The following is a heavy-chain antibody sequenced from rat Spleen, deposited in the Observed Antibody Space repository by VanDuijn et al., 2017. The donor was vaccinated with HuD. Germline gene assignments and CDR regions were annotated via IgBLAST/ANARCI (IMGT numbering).Heavy chain of an antibody. V-gene: IGHV2-13*01. CDR1: GFSLIRYN. J-gene: IGHJ2*01. D-gene: IGHD4-6*01. CDR2: IWGNGSP. CDR3: ARGTYFRH. Sequence: QVQLKESGPGLVQPSQTLSLTCTVSGFSLIRYNVHWVRQPPGKGLEWMGVIWGNGSPNYNSALKSRLSITRDTSKSQVYLKMNNLRSEDTATYYCARGTYFRHWGQGVMVTVSS.